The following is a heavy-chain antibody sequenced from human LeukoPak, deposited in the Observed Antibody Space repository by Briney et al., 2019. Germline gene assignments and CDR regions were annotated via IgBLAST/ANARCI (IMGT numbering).Heavy chain of an antibody. CDR3: ARLEQQLARGPRNWFDP. CDR1: GGTFSSYA. D-gene: IGHD6-13*01. CDR2: IIPILGIA. Sequence: SVKVSCKASGGTFSSYAISLVRQAPGQGLEWMGRIIPILGIANYAQKFQGRVTITADKSTSTAYMELSSLRSEDTAVYYCARLEQQLARGPRNWFDPWGQGTLVTVSS. J-gene: IGHJ5*02. V-gene: IGHV1-69*04.